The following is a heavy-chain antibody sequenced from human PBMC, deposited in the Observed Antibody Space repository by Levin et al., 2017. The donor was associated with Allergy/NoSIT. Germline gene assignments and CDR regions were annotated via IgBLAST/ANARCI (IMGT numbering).Heavy chain of an antibody. D-gene: IGHD3-3*01. Sequence: GGSLRLSCTASGFTFGDYAMSWFRQAPGKGLEWVGFIRSKAYGGTTEYAASVKGRFTISRDDSKSIAYLQMNSLKTEDTAVYYCTRDPYDFWSGFRSMDYWGQGTLVTVSS. CDR3: TRDPYDFWSGFRSMDY. CDR1: GFTFGDYA. V-gene: IGHV3-49*03. J-gene: IGHJ4*02. CDR2: IRSKAYGGTT.